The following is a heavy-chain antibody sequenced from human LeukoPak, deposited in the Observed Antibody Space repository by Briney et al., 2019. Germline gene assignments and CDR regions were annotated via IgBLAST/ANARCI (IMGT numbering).Heavy chain of an antibody. J-gene: IGHJ5*02. CDR3: ARRVQKLVATSWFDP. V-gene: IGHV1-2*02. D-gene: IGHD5-12*01. CDR1: GYTFDDEY. CDR2: INPKNGDT. Sequence: ASVKVSCKASGYTFDDEYIHWVRQAPGLGLEWMGWINPKNGDTNYAQRFQGRVTMTRDTSISTAYMELRRLRSDDSAVYYCARRVQKLVATSWFDPWSQGTLVTVSS.